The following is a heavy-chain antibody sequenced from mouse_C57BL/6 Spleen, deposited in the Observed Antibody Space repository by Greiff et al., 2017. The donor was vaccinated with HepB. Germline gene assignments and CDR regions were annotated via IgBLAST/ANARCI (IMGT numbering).Heavy chain of an antibody. D-gene: IGHD3-2*02. J-gene: IGHJ3*01. CDR3: ARDQGLAY. V-gene: IGHV3-6*01. CDR2: ISYDGSN. Sequence: DVKLQESGPGLVKPSQSLSLTCSVTGYSITSGYYWNWIRQFPGNKLEWMGYISYDGSNNYNPSLKNRISITRDTSKNQFFLKLNAVTTEYTATYYCARDQGLAYWGQGTLVTVSA. CDR1: GYSITSGYY.